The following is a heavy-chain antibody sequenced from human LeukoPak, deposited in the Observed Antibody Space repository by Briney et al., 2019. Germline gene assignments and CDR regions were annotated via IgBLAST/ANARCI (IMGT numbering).Heavy chain of an antibody. CDR2: IYTSGST. CDR3: ARISSICSSTSCSGYNTYAFDI. J-gene: IGHJ3*02. V-gene: IGHV4-4*07. D-gene: IGHD2-2*01. Sequence: SETLSLTCTVSGGSISSYYWSWIRQPAGKGLEWIGRIYTSGSTNYNPSLKSRVTMSVDTSKNQFSLKLSSVTAADTAVYYCARISSICSSTSCSGYNTYAFDIWGQGTMVTVSS. CDR1: GGSISSYY.